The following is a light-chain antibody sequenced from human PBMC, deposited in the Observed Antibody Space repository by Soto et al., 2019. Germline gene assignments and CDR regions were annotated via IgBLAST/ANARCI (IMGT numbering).Light chain of an antibody. J-gene: IGLJ2*01. CDR3: SSFTSSVTVV. CDR1: SSDVGGHNY. V-gene: IGLV2-14*01. Sequence: QSALTQPASVSGSPGQSITISCTGTSSDVGGHNYVSWYQQYPGKAPKLMIYEVSNRPSGVSNRFSGSKSGNTASLTISGLQAEDEADYYCSSFTSSVTVVFGGGTKVTVL. CDR2: EVS.